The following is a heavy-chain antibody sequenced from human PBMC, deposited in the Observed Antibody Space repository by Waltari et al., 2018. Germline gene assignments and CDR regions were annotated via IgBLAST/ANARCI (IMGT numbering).Heavy chain of an antibody. CDR2: ITRSASFI. CDR3: ARSSPQGTPGGIDH. J-gene: IGHJ5*02. D-gene: IGHD1-26*01. Sequence: EVLLMESGGGLVKPGGSLRLSCAVSGFMFNTYDMHWVRQAPGKGPEWVSMITRSASFIYYANSVKGRFTVSRDDAEKSLFLQMDSLTVEDTAVYYCARSSPQGTPGGIDHWGQGTLV. CDR1: GFMFNTYD. V-gene: IGHV3-21*01.